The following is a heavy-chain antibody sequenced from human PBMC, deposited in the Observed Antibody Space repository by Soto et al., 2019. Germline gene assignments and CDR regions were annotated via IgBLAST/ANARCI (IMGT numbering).Heavy chain of an antibody. CDR2: IIPIFGTA. V-gene: IGHV1-69*13. D-gene: IGHD5-12*01. Sequence: SVKVSCKASGGTFSSYAISWVRQAPGQGLEWMGGIIPIFGTANYAQKFQGRVTITADESTSTAYMELSSLRSEDTAVYYCARLKEMAPNLHAFDIWGQGTMVTVSS. CDR3: ARLKEMAPNLHAFDI. J-gene: IGHJ3*02. CDR1: GGTFSSYA.